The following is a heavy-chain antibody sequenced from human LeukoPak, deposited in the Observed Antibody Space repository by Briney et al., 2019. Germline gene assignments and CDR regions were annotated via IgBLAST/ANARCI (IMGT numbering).Heavy chain of an antibody. V-gene: IGHV3-30*18. D-gene: IGHD5-18*01. CDR2: ISYDGSNK. CDR1: GFTFSSYA. CDR3: AKDYSVQLWVYYFDY. J-gene: IGHJ4*02. Sequence: PGGSLRLSCAASGFTFSSYAMSWVRQAPGKGLEWVAVISYDGSNKYYADSVKGRFTISRDNSKNTLYLQMNSLRAEDTAVYYCAKDYSVQLWVYYFDYWGQGTLVTVSS.